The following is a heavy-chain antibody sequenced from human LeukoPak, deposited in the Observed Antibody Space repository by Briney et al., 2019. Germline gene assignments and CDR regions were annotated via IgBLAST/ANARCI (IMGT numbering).Heavy chain of an antibody. CDR1: GGSINTSNYY. CDR2: IYYGGNT. Sequence: SETLSLTCTVSGGSINTSNYYWSWIRQPPGKGLEWIGSIYYGGNTYYNPSLNSRVTISVDTSKNQFSLKMSSVTAADTAVYYCARGGRRDGYNRFDYWGQGTLVTVSS. CDR3: ARGGRRDGYNRFDY. J-gene: IGHJ4*02. D-gene: IGHD5-24*01. V-gene: IGHV4-39*07.